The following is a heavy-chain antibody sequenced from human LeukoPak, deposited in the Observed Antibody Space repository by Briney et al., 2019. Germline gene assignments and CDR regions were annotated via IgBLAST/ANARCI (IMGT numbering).Heavy chain of an antibody. J-gene: IGHJ4*02. CDR1: GFTFSDYW. Sequence: GGSLRLSCAASGFTFSDYWMTWVRQAPGKGLQWVANIKDDGSETYYVDSVKGRFTISRDNAKNSLYLQMNSLRAEDTAVYYCSTAKFDNWGQGTLVTVSS. V-gene: IGHV3-7*01. CDR3: STAKFDN. CDR2: IKDDGSET.